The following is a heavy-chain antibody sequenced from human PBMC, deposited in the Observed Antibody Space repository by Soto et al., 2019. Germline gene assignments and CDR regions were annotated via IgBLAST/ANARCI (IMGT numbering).Heavy chain of an antibody. J-gene: IGHJ6*02. Sequence: SETLSLTCTVSGGSISSYYWSWIRQPPGKGLEWIGYIYYSGSTNYNPSLKSRVTISVDTSKNQFSLKLSSVTAADTAVYYCARGLQTLTGYYKGGYYYGMDVWGQGTTVTVSS. CDR3: ARGLQTLTGYYKGGYYYGMDV. V-gene: IGHV4-59*12. CDR2: IYYSGST. CDR1: GGSISSYY. D-gene: IGHD3-9*01.